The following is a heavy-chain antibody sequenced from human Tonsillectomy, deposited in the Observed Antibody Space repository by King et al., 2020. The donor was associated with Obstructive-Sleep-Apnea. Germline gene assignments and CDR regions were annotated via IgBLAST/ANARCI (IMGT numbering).Heavy chain of an antibody. D-gene: IGHD2-21*02. J-gene: IGHJ4*02. Sequence: VQLQESGPGLVKPSETLSLTCSVSGGSISGYYWSWIQQPPGKGLEWIGYIYGSGSTNYNPSLKSRGTISVDMSKSQFSLRLSSLTAADTAVYYCASTLAYCGGDCYSVDFWGQGTLVSVSS. CDR3: ASTLAYCGGDCYSVDF. V-gene: IGHV4-59*01. CDR2: IYGSGST. CDR1: GGSISGYY.